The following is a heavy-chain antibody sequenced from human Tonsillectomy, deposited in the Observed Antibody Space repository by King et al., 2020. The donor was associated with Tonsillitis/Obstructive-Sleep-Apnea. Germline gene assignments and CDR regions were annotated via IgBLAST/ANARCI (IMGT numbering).Heavy chain of an antibody. J-gene: IGHJ6*03. CDR1: GGSFSGYY. D-gene: IGHD2-2*01. CDR2: INHSGST. Sequence: VQLQQWGAGLLKPSETLSLTCAVYGGSFSGYYWSWIRQPPGKGLEWIGEINHSGSTNYNPSLKSRVTISVDTSKNQFSLKLSSVTAADTAVYYCARGDIVVVPAAIVYYYYMDVWGKGTTVTVSS. V-gene: IGHV4-34*01. CDR3: ARGDIVVVPAAIVYYYYMDV.